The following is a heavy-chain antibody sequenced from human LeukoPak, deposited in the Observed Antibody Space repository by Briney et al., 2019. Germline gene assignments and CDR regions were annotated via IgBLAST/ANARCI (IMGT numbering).Heavy chain of an antibody. CDR3: AKAPWPDYYDSSGYYSGPFFDY. CDR2: ISWNSGSI. CDR1: GFTFGDYA. D-gene: IGHD3-22*01. V-gene: IGHV3-9*01. Sequence: GGSLRLSCAASGFTFGDYAMHWVRQAPGKGLEWVSGISWNSGSIGYADSVKGRFTISRDNAKTSLYLQMNSLRAEDTALYYCAKAPWPDYYDSSGYYSGPFFDYWGQGTLVTVSS. J-gene: IGHJ4*02.